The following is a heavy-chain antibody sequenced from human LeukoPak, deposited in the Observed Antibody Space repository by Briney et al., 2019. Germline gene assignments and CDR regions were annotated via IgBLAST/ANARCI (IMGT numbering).Heavy chain of an antibody. CDR2: ISYVGSDK. CDR1: GFIFSSYG. D-gene: IGHD5-24*01. CDR3: AKGGEMGTIRGYFDY. J-gene: IGHJ4*02. V-gene: IGHV3-30*18. Sequence: GGCLRLSCAASGFIFSSYGMHWVRQAPGKGLEWVAVISYVGSDKYYTDSVRGRFSISRDNSKTTLYLQMNSLRTEDTAVYYCAKGGEMGTIRGYFDYLGQGTLVTGPS.